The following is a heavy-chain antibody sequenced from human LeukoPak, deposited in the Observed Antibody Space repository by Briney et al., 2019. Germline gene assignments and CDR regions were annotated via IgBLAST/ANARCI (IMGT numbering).Heavy chain of an antibody. V-gene: IGHV3-30*02. J-gene: IGHJ4*02. CDR1: KFTFNKYG. CDR2: IRYDGSNK. D-gene: IGHD6-19*01. CDR3: TRSGIYSSAWSDY. Sequence: PGGSLRLSCATSKFTFNKYGMHWVRQAPGKGLEWVAFIRYDGSNKYYADSVKGRFTISRDNSKNTLYLQMNSLRDEDTAVYYCTRSGIYSSAWSDYWGQGILVTVSS.